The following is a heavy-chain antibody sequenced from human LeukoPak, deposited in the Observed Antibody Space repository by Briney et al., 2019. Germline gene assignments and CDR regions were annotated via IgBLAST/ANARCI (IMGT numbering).Heavy chain of an antibody. CDR2: IIGSGSST. CDR3: AREGVSAFDI. D-gene: IGHD2-8*01. J-gene: IGHJ3*02. V-gene: IGHV3-23*01. Sequence: GGSLRLSCAPSGFTFSSYGMSWVRQAPGKGLQWVSVIIGSGSSTYYADSVKGRFTISRDNAKNSLYLQMNSLRAEDMALYYCAREGVSAFDIWGQGTMVTVSS. CDR1: GFTFSSYG.